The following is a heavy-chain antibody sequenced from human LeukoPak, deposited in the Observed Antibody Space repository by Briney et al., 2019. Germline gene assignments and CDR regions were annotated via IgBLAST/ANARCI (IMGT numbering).Heavy chain of an antibody. CDR3: AKADGSGTYYYMDV. D-gene: IGHD3-10*01. CDR1: GFTFSSYA. CDR2: ISGSGGST. Sequence: GGSLRLSCAASGFTFSSYAMSWVCQAPGKGLEWVSAISGSGGSTYYADSVKGRFTISRDNSKNTLYLQMNSLRAEDTAVYYCAKADGSGTYYYMDVWGKGTTVTVSS. V-gene: IGHV3-23*01. J-gene: IGHJ6*03.